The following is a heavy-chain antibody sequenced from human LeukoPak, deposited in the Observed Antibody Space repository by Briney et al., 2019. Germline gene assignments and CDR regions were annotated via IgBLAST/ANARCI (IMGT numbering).Heavy chain of an antibody. J-gene: IGHJ4*02. Sequence: PSETLSLTCTVSGGSISSYYWSWIRQPVGKGLEWIGRIYTCGSTNYNPSLKSRVTMSVDTSKNQFSLKLSSVTAADTAVYYCARDAYYYDSSGYGFDYWGQGTLVTVSS. CDR1: GGSISSYY. CDR2: IYTCGST. D-gene: IGHD3-22*01. CDR3: ARDAYYYDSSGYGFDY. V-gene: IGHV4-4*07.